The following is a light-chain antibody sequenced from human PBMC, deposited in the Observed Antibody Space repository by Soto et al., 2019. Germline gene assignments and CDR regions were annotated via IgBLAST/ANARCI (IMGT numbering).Light chain of an antibody. J-gene: IGKJ1*01. V-gene: IGKV1-39*01. CDR1: QSTSRN. CDR2: GAS. Sequence: DIQMTQSPSSLSASVGDRVTITCRASQSTSRNLNWYQQKPGTAPKLLMLGASSLQSGVPSRFSGSGSGTDFTLTISSLEPEDFAVYYCQQRSNWPTFGQGTKVDIK. CDR3: QQRSNWPT.